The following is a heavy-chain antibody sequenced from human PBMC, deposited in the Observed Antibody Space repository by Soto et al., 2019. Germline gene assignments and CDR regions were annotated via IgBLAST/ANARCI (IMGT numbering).Heavy chain of an antibody. D-gene: IGHD5-18*01. V-gene: IGHV3-74*03. CDR3: ATLNSFGSDY. CDR2: IYSDGSGP. CDR1: GFTFSNYW. Sequence: GGSLRLSCAASGFTFSNYWMHWVRQAPGKGLVWVSRIYSDGSGPMYADSVKGRFTISRNNAKSTLYLQMNSLRAEDTAVYCCATLNSFGSDYWGRGTLVTVSS. J-gene: IGHJ4*02.